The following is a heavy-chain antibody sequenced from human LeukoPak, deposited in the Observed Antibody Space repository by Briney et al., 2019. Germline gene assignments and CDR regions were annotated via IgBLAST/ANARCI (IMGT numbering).Heavy chain of an antibody. Sequence: ASVKVSCKASGYTFTSYGISWVRQAPGQGLEWMGWISAYNGNTNYAQKLQGRVTMTTDTSTSTAYMGLRSLRSDDTAVYYCAREKDYYGSGSYYRYNWFDPWGQGTLVTVSS. V-gene: IGHV1-18*01. J-gene: IGHJ5*02. CDR3: AREKDYYGSGSYYRYNWFDP. D-gene: IGHD3-10*01. CDR2: ISAYNGNT. CDR1: GYTFTSYG.